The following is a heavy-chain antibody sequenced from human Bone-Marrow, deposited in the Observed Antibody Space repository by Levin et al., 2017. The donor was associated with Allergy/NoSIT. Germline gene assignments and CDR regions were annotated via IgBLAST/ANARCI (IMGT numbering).Heavy chain of an antibody. CDR1: GFTFDNYA. CDR2: ITWNSATI. J-gene: IGHJ6*02. V-gene: IGHV3-9*01. D-gene: IGHD3-9*01. CDR3: VKQRGGRYGHQVTPFGMDV. Sequence: GGSLRLSCSASGFTFDNYAIHWVRQSPGKGLEWVSGITWNSATIGYADSVKGRFTISRDNAKESVYLHMSSLTPEDTASYYCVKQRGGRYGHQVTPFGMDVWGPGTTVIVS.